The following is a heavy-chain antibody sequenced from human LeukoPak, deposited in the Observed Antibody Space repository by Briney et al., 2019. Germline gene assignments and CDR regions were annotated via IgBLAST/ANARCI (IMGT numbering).Heavy chain of an antibody. Sequence: PSETLSLTCTVSGGSISSYYWSWIRQPAGKGLDWIGRIYTSGSNYNPSLKSRVTISVDKSKNQFSLKLNSVTAADTAVYYCARDPKGYGEADYWGQGNLVTVSS. CDR3: ARDPKGYGEADY. D-gene: IGHD4-17*01. CDR2: IYTSGS. V-gene: IGHV4-4*07. J-gene: IGHJ4*02. CDR1: GGSISSYY.